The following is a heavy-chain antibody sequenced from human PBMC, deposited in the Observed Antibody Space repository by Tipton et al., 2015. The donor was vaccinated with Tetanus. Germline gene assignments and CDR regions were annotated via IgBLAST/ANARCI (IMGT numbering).Heavy chain of an antibody. CDR3: ARDSNDYDSSGVHDAFDI. V-gene: IGHV3-33*01. CDR1: GFTFSSYG. D-gene: IGHD3-22*01. CDR2: IWYDGTNK. Sequence: SLRLSCAASGFTFSSYGMHWVRQAPGKGLEWVAIIWYDGTNKYYADSVKGRFTISRDNSKNTVYLQMNSLRAEDTAVYYCARDSNDYDSSGVHDAFDIWGQGTMVTVSS. J-gene: IGHJ3*02.